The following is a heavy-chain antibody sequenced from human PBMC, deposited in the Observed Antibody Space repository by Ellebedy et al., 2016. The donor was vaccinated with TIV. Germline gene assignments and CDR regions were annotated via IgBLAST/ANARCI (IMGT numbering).Heavy chain of an antibody. V-gene: IGHV3-21*06. CDR3: ARVHGDYRIDY. CDR1: GFTFSTYS. CDR2: MSGTSSYV. Sequence: LSLTCAASGFTFSTYSMNWVRQAPGKGLEWVSSMSGTSSYVHYADSVEGRFTLSRDNAKNSLYLHMSSLRVEDTAVYYCARVHGDYRIDYWGPGTLVTVSS. J-gene: IGHJ4*02. D-gene: IGHD4-17*01.